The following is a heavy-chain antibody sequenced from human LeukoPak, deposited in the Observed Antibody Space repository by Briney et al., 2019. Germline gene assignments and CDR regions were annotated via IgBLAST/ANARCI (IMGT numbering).Heavy chain of an antibody. CDR1: GYTFTGYY. D-gene: IGHD5-18*01. CDR3: ARDRSYGRYYFDY. CDR2: INPNSGGT. J-gene: IGHJ4*02. Sequence: ASVKVSCKASGYTFTGYYMHWVRQAPGQGLEWMGWINPNSGGTNYAQKFQGWVTMTRDTSISTAYMELSRLRSDDTAVYYCARDRSYGRYYFDYWGQGTLVTVSS. V-gene: IGHV1-2*04.